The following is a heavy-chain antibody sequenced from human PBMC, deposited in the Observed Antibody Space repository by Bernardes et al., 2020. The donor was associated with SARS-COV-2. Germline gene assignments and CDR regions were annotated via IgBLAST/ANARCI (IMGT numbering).Heavy chain of an antibody. D-gene: IGHD3-3*01. V-gene: IGHV3-66*01. CDR2: IYSGGST. J-gene: IGHJ6*02. CDR1: GFTVSSNY. CDR3: ARDHAIFGVVTYYYGMDV. Sequence: GGSLRLSCAASGFTVSSNYMSWVRQAPGKGLEWVSVIYSGGSTYYADSVKGRFTISRDNSKNTLYLQMNSLRAEDTAVYYCARDHAIFGVVTYYYGMDVWGQGTTVTVSS.